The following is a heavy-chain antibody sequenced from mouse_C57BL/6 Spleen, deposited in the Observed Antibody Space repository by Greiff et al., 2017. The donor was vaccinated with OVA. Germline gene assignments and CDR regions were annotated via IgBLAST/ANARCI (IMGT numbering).Heavy chain of an antibody. CDR2: ILPGSGST. J-gene: IGHJ2*01. D-gene: IGHD1-1*01. CDR3: ARPSTVVAPYFDY. CDR1: GYTFTGYW. V-gene: IGHV1-9*01. Sequence: QVQLKQSGAELMKPGASVKLSCKATGYTFTGYWIEWVKQRPGHGLEWIGEILPGSGSTQYNEKFKGKATFTADTSSNTAYMQLSRLTTEDSAIYYCARPSTVVAPYFDYWGQGTTLTVSS.